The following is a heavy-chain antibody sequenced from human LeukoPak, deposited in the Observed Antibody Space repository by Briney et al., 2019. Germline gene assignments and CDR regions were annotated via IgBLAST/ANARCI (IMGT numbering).Heavy chain of an antibody. CDR1: GYTFTSYG. D-gene: IGHD3-22*01. J-gene: IGHJ3*02. V-gene: IGHV1-18*01. Sequence: ASVTVSCKASGYTFTSYGISWVRQAPGQGLEWMGWISAYNGNTNYAQKLQGRVTMTTDTSTSTAYMELRSLRSDDTAVYYCAGQEGSYDSSGYYPDDAFDIWGQGTMVTVSS. CDR2: ISAYNGNT. CDR3: AGQEGSYDSSGYYPDDAFDI.